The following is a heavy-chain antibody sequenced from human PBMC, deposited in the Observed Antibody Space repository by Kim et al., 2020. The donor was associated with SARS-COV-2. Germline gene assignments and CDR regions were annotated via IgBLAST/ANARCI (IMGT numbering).Heavy chain of an antibody. D-gene: IGHD6-13*01. V-gene: IGHV1-69*01. CDR3: ARVPFYIAAAGNWYFDL. Sequence: FQGRVTITADESTSTAYMELSSLRSEDTAVYYCARVPFYIAAAGNWYFDLWGRGTLVTVSS. J-gene: IGHJ2*01.